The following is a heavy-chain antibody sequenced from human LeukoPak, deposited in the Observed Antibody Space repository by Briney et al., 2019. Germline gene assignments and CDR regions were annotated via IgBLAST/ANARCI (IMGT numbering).Heavy chain of an antibody. CDR1: GGSISSYY. V-gene: IGHV4-59*01. J-gene: IGHJ5*02. Sequence: SETLSLTCTVSGGSISSYYWSWIRQPPGKGLEWIGYIYYSGSTNYNPSLKSRVTISVDTSKDQFSLKLSSVTAADTTVYYCASSYSSRANWFDPWGQGTLVTVSS. CDR3: ASSYSSRANWFDP. D-gene: IGHD6-19*01. CDR2: IYYSGST.